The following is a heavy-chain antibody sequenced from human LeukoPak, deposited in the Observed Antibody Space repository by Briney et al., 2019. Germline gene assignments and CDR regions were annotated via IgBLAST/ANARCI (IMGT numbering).Heavy chain of an antibody. Sequence: PGGSLRLSCAASGFTFSSYAMSWVRQAPGKGLEWVAVISYDGSNKYYADSVKGRFTISRDNSKNTLYLQMNSLRAEDTAVYYCAKDGYCSSTSCFYFDYWGQGTLVTVSS. CDR1: GFTFSSYA. D-gene: IGHD2-2*03. CDR3: AKDGYCSSTSCFYFDY. J-gene: IGHJ4*02. CDR2: ISYDGSNK. V-gene: IGHV3-30*18.